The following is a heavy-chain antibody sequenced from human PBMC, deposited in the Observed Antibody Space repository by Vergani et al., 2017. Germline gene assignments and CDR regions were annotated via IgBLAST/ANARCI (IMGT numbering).Heavy chain of an antibody. V-gene: IGHV5-10-1*03. D-gene: IGHD3-3*01. CDR1: GYSFTSYW. CDR3: AGSHDFWSGYYGMDV. J-gene: IGHJ6*02. Sequence: EVQLVQSGAEVKKPGESLRISCKGSGYSFTSYWISWVRQMPGKGLEWMGRIDPSDSYTNYSPSFQGHVTISADKSISTAYLQWSSLKASDTAMYYCAGSHDFWSGYYGMDVWGQGTTVTVSS. CDR2: IDPSDSYT.